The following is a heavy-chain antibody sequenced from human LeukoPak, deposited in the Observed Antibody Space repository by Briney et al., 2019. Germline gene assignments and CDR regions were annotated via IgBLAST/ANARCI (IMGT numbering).Heavy chain of an antibody. V-gene: IGHV1-2*02. CDR1: GYTFTGYY. Sequence: ASVKVSCKASGYTFTGYYMHWVRQAPGQGLEWTGWINPNSGGTNYAQKFQGRVTMTRDTSISTAYMELSRLRSDDTAVYYCARGLSTRYYYGMDVWGQGTTVTVSS. J-gene: IGHJ6*02. D-gene: IGHD4/OR15-4a*01. CDR2: INPNSGGT. CDR3: ARGLSTRYYYGMDV.